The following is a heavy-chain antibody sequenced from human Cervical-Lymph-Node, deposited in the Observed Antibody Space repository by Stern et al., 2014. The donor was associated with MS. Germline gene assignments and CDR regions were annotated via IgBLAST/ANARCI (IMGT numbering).Heavy chain of an antibody. J-gene: IGHJ6*02. D-gene: IGHD6-19*01. CDR3: ASAVTGLNYYFHALDV. Sequence: QVQLVQSGAAVKKPGASVKVSCKVSGYTLNDLSLPLVRQAPGEGIEWMGGSIPEGGEKNFEQGLQGRVTVTEDTSTDTAYMELSSLRSEDTAVYYCASAVTGLNYYFHALDVWGQGTTVTVSS. CDR1: GYTLNDLS. CDR2: SIPEGGEK. V-gene: IGHV1-24*01.